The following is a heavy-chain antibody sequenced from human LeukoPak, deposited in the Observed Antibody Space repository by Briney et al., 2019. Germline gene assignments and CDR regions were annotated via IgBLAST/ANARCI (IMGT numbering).Heavy chain of an antibody. CDR3: ARGGLLHYGMDA. J-gene: IGHJ6*04. Sequence: GGSLRLSCAASGFTFSSYEMNWVRQAPGKGLEWVSYISSSGSTIYYADSVKGRFTISRDNAKSSLYLQMNSLRAEDTAVYYCARGGLLHYGMDAWGKGTTVTVSS. V-gene: IGHV3-48*03. D-gene: IGHD2-15*01. CDR2: ISSSGSTI. CDR1: GFTFSSYE.